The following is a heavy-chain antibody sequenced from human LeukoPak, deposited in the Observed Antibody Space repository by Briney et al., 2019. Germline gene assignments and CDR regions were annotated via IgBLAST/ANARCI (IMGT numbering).Heavy chain of an antibody. CDR1: GFSLSTSGVG. D-gene: IGHD3-10*01. V-gene: IGHV2-5*05. J-gene: IGHJ4*02. CDR3: ARSTYYYGSGRSSTDRPGDY. CDR2: IYWDDDK. Sequence: SGPTLVKPTQTLTLTCTFSGFSLSTSGVGVGWIRQPPGKALEWLALIYWDDDKRYGPSLKSRLTITKDTSKNQVVLTMTNMDPVDTATYYCARSTYYYGSGRSSTDRPGDYWGQGTLVTVSS.